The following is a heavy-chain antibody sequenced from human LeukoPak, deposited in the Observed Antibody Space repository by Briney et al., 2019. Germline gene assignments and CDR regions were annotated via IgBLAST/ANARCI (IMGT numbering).Heavy chain of an antibody. CDR1: GGSISGYY. D-gene: IGHD4-11*01. Sequence: SETLSLTCTVSGGSISGYYWSWVRQPPGKGLEWIGYIFYSGTTNYNPSLKSRVTISVDTSKNQFSLKLSSVTAADTAVYYCARVTMTTVTTAPYYYYYMDVWGKGTTVTVSS. J-gene: IGHJ6*03. V-gene: IGHV4-59*01. CDR3: ARVTMTTVTTAPYYYYYMDV. CDR2: IFYSGTT.